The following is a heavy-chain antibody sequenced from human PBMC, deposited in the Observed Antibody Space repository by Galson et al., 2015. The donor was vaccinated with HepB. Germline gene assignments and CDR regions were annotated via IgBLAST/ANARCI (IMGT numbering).Heavy chain of an antibody. Sequence: SVKVSCKASGYTFTSYGLHWVRQAPGQRLGWMGWINTGNGNTKYSQKFQGRVTITRDTSASTAYMELSSLTSEDTAVYYCARDRYDFWSGYSYWGQGTLVTVSS. D-gene: IGHD3-3*01. CDR2: INTGNGNT. CDR1: GYTFTSYG. V-gene: IGHV1-3*04. CDR3: ARDRYDFWSGYSY. J-gene: IGHJ4*02.